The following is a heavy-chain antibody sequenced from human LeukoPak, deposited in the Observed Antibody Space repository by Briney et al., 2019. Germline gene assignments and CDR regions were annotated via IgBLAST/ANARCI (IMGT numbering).Heavy chain of an antibody. CDR3: ARGPYSTGPWDA. V-gene: IGHV4-38-2*02. Sequence: PSETLSLTCNVSGYFIRSAYYWGWIRQPPGKGLEWIGSIYHSGSIYYNPSLKSRVTISVDTSKNQVSLKVRSVTAADTAVYYCARGPYSTGPWDAWGQGTMVTVSS. J-gene: IGHJ3*01. D-gene: IGHD6-25*01. CDR2: IYHSGSI. CDR1: GYFIRSAYY.